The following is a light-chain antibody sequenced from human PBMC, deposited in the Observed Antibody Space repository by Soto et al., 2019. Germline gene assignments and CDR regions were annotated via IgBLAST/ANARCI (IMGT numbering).Light chain of an antibody. CDR3: QQRSNWPPIT. Sequence: EMVLTQSPGTLYLSPGERATLSCRASQSVTSSYLTWYQQKPGQAPRLLIYDASNRATGIPARFSGSGSGTDFTLTISSLEPEDFAVYYCQQRSNWPPITFGQGTRLEI. J-gene: IGKJ5*01. CDR2: DAS. CDR1: QSVTSSY. V-gene: IGKV3-11*01.